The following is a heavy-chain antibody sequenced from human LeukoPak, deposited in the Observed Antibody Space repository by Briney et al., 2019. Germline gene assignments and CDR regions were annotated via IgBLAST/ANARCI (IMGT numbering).Heavy chain of an antibody. V-gene: IGHV4-59*04. Sequence: SETLSLTCTVSGGSISSYYWSWIRQPPGKGLEWIGCISHIGSTYYTPSLKSRVTMSLDRSKNQFSLKLSSVTAADTAVYYCASSPWLRFRFGAWGQGTLVTVSS. J-gene: IGHJ5*02. D-gene: IGHD5-12*01. CDR2: ISHIGST. CDR1: GGSISSYY. CDR3: ASSPWLRFRFGA.